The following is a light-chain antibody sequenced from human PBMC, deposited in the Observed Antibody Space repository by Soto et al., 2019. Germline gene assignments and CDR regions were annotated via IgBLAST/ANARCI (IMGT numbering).Light chain of an antibody. CDR1: QSFSNTY. CDR3: QQYGTSPWT. V-gene: IGKV3-20*01. CDR2: GTS. Sequence: EIVLTQSPATLSLSPGERATLSCRASQSFSNTYLAWYQQKPAQPPRLLIYGTSTRSTGIPDRFIGSGSGTDFTLTITSLEPEDFAVYYCQQYGTSPWTFGQGTQVDIK. J-gene: IGKJ1*01.